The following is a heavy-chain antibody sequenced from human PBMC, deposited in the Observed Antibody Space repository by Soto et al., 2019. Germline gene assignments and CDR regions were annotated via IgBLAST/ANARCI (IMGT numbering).Heavy chain of an antibody. CDR2: VYYSENT. CDR1: GAPMRRGAYY. V-gene: IGHV4-39*02. Sequence: SETLCRTCTGSGAPMRRGAYYGGWLRQPPGEGLEWIGSVYYSENTYYNPSLKSRVTISVDTSKNLFSLKLTSVTAADTAMYYCARPQFSGTYHDTFNIWGQGTMVT. CDR3: ARPQFSGTYHDTFNI. J-gene: IGHJ3*02. D-gene: IGHD1-26*01.